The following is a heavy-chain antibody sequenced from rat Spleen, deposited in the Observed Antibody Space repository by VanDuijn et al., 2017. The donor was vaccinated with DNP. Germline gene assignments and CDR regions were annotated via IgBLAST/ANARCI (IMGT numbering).Heavy chain of an antibody. CDR3: TYNNYY. V-gene: IGHV2-15*01. J-gene: IGHJ2*01. CDR2: IWSDGST. D-gene: IGHD1-10*01. CDR1: GFSLTSYG. Sequence: QVQLKESGPGLVQPSQTLSLTCTVSGFSLTSYGVSWVRQPPGKGLEWMGTIWSDGSTDCNSALKSRLSISRDTSKSQVFLKMNSLQTDDTAIYFCTYNNYYWGQGVMVTVSS.